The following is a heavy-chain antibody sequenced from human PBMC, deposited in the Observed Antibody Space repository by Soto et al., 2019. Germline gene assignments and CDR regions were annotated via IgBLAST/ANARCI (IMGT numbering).Heavy chain of an antibody. CDR2: VSPGGDVS. CDR1: GFSFSRFG. D-gene: IGHD1-20*01. Sequence: PGGSLRLSCAACGFSFSRFGMKWVRQAPGKGLEWVSTVSPGGDVSHYTDSVKGRCTISRANSRRTLHLQMDSLRAEDAAVYFCVRRAITATTNWGAFDVWGQGTVVTVSS. J-gene: IGHJ3*01. CDR3: VRRAITATTNWGAFDV. V-gene: IGHV3-23*01.